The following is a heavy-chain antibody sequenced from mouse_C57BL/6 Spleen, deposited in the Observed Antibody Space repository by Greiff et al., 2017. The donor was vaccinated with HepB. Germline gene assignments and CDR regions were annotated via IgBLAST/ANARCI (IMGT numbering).Heavy chain of an antibody. D-gene: IGHD2-5*01. V-gene: IGHV7-1*01. Sequence: EVQGVESGGGLVQSGRSLRLSCATSGFTFSDFYMEWVRQAPGKGLEWIAASRNKANDYTTEYSASVKGRFIVSRDTSQSILYLQMNALRAEDTAIYYCARDDRSNYVSYYYAMDYWGQGTSVTVSS. CDR1: GFTFSDFY. CDR2: SRNKANDYTT. J-gene: IGHJ4*01. CDR3: ARDDRSNYVSYYYAMDY.